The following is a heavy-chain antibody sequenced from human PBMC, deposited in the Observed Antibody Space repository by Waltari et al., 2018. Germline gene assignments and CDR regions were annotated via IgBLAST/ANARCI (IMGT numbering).Heavy chain of an antibody. CDR1: GYGFTTYW. CDR2: IYPGDSDT. V-gene: IGHV5-51*01. D-gene: IGHD6-13*01. CDR3: ARQQLVSRDAFDI. Sequence: ELRRVQSGAGGKRRGESLKLSCRVSGYGFTTYWIGWVRQMPGKGLEWMGIIYPGDSDTRYSPSFQGQVTISADKSISTAYLQWSSLKASDTAMYYCARQQLVSRDAFDIWGQGTMVTVSS. J-gene: IGHJ3*02.